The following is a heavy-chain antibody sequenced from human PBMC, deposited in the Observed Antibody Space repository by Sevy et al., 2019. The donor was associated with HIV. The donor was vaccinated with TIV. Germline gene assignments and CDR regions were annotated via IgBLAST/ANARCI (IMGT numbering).Heavy chain of an antibody. CDR1: GFTFSYYD. CDR3: AKDGAYYGSDGMDV. Sequence: GGSLRLSCAASGFTFSYYDLNWVRQAPGKGLEWVSSISSGSSYIYYADSVKGRFTISRDNAENSLFLQMNSLRAEDTAVYYCAKDGAYYGSDGMDVCGQGTTVTVSS. V-gene: IGHV3-21*01. CDR2: ISSGSSYI. J-gene: IGHJ6*02. D-gene: IGHD3-10*01.